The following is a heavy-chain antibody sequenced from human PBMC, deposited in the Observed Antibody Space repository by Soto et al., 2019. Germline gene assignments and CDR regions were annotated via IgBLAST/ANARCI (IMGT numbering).Heavy chain of an antibody. CDR1: GGSISSHY. V-gene: IGHV4-59*11. J-gene: IGHJ4*02. D-gene: IGHD1-26*01. CDR3: ARTLSYSGTYWGGFVD. Sequence: QVQLQESGPGLVKPWETLALTCSVSGGSISSHYWSWIRQPPGKGPEWIGYIYYSGSTNYNPSLLSRVTVSLEASKNQFSLKLSSVTAADTAVYYCARTLSYSGTYWGGFVDWGQGTLVTVSS. CDR2: IYYSGST.